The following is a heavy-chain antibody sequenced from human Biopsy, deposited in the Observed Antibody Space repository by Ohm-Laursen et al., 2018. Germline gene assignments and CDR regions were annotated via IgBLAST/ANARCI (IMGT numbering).Heavy chain of an antibody. D-gene: IGHD2/OR15-2a*01. CDR1: GGSISDSTYH. J-gene: IGHJ6*02. CDR3: ARATNSTGWPYYYFYGMDV. V-gene: IGHV4-39*07. CDR2: IYYSGNT. Sequence: SGTLSLTCTVSGGSISDSTYHWGWIRQSPGKGLEWIGNIYYSGNTDYSPSLKSRVTISVDTSKNQFSLRLNSVTAADTAVYYCARATNSTGWPYYYFYGMDVWGQGTTVTVSS.